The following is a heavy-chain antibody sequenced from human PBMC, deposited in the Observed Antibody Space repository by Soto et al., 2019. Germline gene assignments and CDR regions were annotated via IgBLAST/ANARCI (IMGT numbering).Heavy chain of an antibody. J-gene: IGHJ4*02. CDR3: AKDPSYFDRLFHNPYYFDY. CDR1: GFTFSSYG. V-gene: IGHV3-30*18. Sequence: QVQLVEFGGGVVQPGRSLRLSCAASGFTFSSYGMHWVRQAPGKGLEWVAVISYDGSNKYYADSVKGRFTISRDNSKNTMYLQLNSLRAEDTAVYYCAKDPSYFDRLFHNPYYFDYWGQGTLVTVSS. D-gene: IGHD3-9*01. CDR2: ISYDGSNK.